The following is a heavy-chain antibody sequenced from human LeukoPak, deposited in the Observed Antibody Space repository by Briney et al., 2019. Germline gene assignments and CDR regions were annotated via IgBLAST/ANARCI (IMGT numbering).Heavy chain of an antibody. J-gene: IGHJ4*02. Sequence: GESLKISSKGSGYSCNNYWISWGRQMPGKGLEWMNILYPDDSDTRSSPSFQGQVTISADKSISTAYLQWSSLKASDTAMYYCERRGRDGTLDYWGQGTLVTVSS. CDR3: ERRGRDGTLDY. CDR2: LYPDDSDT. CDR1: GYSCNNYW. D-gene: IGHD5-24*01. V-gene: IGHV5-51*01.